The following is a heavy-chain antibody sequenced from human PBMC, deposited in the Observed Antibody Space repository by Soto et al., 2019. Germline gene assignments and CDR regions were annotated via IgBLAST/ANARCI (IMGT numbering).Heavy chain of an antibody. Sequence: GGSLRLSCAASGFTFDDYTMHWVRQAPGKGLEWVSLISWDGGSTYYADSVKGRFTISRDNSKNSLYLQMNSLRTEDTALYYCAKDIGSSGWYRVGYYYYYGMDVWGQGTTVTISS. CDR2: ISWDGGST. V-gene: IGHV3-43*01. CDR1: GFTFDDYT. D-gene: IGHD6-19*01. J-gene: IGHJ6*02. CDR3: AKDIGSSGWYRVGYYYYYGMDV.